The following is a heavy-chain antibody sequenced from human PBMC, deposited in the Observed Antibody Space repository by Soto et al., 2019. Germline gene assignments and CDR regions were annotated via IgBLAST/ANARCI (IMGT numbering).Heavy chain of an antibody. CDR3: ASVNIFTGYYLDH. CDR2: IYYSGGT. Sequence: SVTLSLTCTVAGGSISSSGYFWGWIRQPPGKGLEWIGSIYYSGGTYYNPSLKSRVTISVDTSKNQFSLKLSSVTAADTAVYYCASVNIFTGYYLDHWGQGTLDTVSS. D-gene: IGHD3-9*01. CDR1: GGSISSSGYF. J-gene: IGHJ4*02. V-gene: IGHV4-39*01.